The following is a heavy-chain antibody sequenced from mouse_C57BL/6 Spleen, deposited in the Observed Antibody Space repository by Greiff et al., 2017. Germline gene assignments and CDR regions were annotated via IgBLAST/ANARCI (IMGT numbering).Heavy chain of an antibody. D-gene: IGHD1-1*01. CDR3: ARDGSSYGDY. CDR1: GYAFTNYL. CDR2: INPGSGGT. J-gene: IGHJ2*01. V-gene: IGHV1-54*01. Sequence: VQLQQSGAELVRPGTSVKVSCKASGYAFTNYLIEWVKQRPGQGLEWIGVINPGSGGTNYNEKFKGKATLTADKSSSTAYMQLSSLTSEDSAVYFCARDGSSYGDYWGQGTTLTVSS.